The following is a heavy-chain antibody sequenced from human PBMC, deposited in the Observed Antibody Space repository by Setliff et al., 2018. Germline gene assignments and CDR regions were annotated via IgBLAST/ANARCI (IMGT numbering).Heavy chain of an antibody. D-gene: IGHD5-18*01. J-gene: IGHJ5*01. CDR2: INQDGSEK. Sequence: GSLRLSCAASGFTFSSYWMSWVRQAPGKGLEWVANINQDGSEKYYVDSVKGRFTISRDNAKNSLYLQMDSLRVEDTAVYFCARSPGWIPWFDSWGQGTLVTVSS. V-gene: IGHV3-7*01. CDR3: ARSPGWIPWFDS. CDR1: GFTFSSYW.